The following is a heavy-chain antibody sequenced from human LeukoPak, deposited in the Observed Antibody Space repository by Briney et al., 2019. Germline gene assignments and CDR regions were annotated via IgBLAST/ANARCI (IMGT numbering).Heavy chain of an antibody. CDR1: GFSLGDYW. J-gene: IGHJ4*02. Sequence: GGSLRLSCAASGFSLGDYWMSWVRQAPGKGLEWVANINEAGTMKSVADSVKGRFTISRDNTKNSLYLEMNSLRAEDTAVCYCARDEPGYGEFLLYWGQGTLLTVSS. D-gene: IGHD3-10*01. CDR2: INEAGTMK. CDR3: ARDEPGYGEFLLY. V-gene: IGHV3-7*01.